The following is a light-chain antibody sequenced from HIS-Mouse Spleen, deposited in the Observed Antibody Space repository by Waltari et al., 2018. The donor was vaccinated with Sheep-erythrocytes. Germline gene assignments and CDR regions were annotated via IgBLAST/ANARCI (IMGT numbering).Light chain of an antibody. CDR2: EVS. J-gene: IGLJ3*02. Sequence: QSALTQPASVSGSPGQSITISCTGTSSDVGGYNYVSWYQQHPGKAPKLMIYEVSNRPSGVSNRFSGSKSGHTASLTISGLQAEDEADYYCSSYTSSSTWVFGGGTKL. CDR1: SSDVGGYNY. V-gene: IGLV2-14*01. CDR3: SSYTSSSTWV.